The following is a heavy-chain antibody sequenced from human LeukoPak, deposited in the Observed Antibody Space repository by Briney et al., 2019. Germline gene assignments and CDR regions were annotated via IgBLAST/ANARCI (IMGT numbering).Heavy chain of an antibody. CDR1: GFTFANYA. CDR2: IIGSVPST. V-gene: IGHV3-23*01. CDR3: AKGGYDYVEVGYFDY. J-gene: IGHJ4*02. D-gene: IGHD5-12*01. Sequence: GGSLRLSCAASGFTFANYAMSCVRQTPGKGLEWVSHIIGSVPSTFYAESVKGRFTISRDNSQNTLYLQMNSLRADDTAVYYCAKGGYDYVEVGYFDYWGQGALVTVPS.